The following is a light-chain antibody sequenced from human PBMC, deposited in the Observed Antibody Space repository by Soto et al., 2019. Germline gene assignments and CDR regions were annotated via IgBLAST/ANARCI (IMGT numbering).Light chain of an antibody. CDR1: QSVSSS. J-gene: IGKJ4*01. CDR2: DAS. Sequence: EILLTQSPATLSLSPGERATLSCRASQSVSSSLAWYQQRPGQAPRLLIYDASNRATGIPARFSGSGSGTDFTLTISRLEPEDFAVYFCQQRTDWLTFGGGTKVDIK. V-gene: IGKV3-11*01. CDR3: QQRTDWLT.